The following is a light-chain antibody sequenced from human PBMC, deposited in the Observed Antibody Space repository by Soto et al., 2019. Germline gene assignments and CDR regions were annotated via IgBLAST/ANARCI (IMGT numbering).Light chain of an antibody. J-gene: IGKJ1*01. Sequence: DIQMTQSPSTLSASVGDRVTITCRASQSISSFLAWYQQKPGQAPKLLIYKASSLESGVPLMVSGRESWTEFRLTISSVEPEDFATYYCQQYTSYWTFGQGTTGEIK. V-gene: IGKV1-5*03. CDR1: QSISSF. CDR2: KAS. CDR3: QQYTSYWT.